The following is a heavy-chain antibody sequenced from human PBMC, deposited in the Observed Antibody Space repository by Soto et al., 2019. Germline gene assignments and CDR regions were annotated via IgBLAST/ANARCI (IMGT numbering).Heavy chain of an antibody. V-gene: IGHV4-30-4*01. Sequence: SETLSLTCTVSGGSISSGDYYWSWIRQPPGKGLEWIRYIYYSGSTYYNPSLKSRVTISVDTSKNQFSLKLSSVTAADTAVYYCARDRRAYDSSGYYTDYWGQGTLVTVSS. J-gene: IGHJ4*02. CDR2: IYYSGST. CDR3: ARDRRAYDSSGYYTDY. CDR1: GGSISSGDYY. D-gene: IGHD3-22*01.